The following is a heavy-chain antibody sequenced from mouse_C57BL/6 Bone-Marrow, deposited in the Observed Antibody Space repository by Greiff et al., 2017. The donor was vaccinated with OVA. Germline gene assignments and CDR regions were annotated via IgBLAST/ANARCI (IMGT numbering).Heavy chain of an antibody. CDR2: ISNGGGST. CDR1: GFTFSDYY. CDR3: ARHGYYGSPFAY. D-gene: IGHD1-1*01. Sequence: EVQLVESGGGLVQPGGSLKLSCAASGFTFSDYYMYWVRQTPEKRLEWVAYISNGGGSTYYPDTVKGRFTISRDNAKNTLYLQMSRLKSEDTAMYYCARHGYYGSPFAYWGQGTLVTVSA. V-gene: IGHV5-12*01. J-gene: IGHJ3*01.